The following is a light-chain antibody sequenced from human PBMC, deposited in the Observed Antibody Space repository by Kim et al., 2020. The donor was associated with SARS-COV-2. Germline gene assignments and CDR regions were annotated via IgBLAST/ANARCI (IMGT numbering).Light chain of an antibody. CDR3: QQYENPPWR. CDR2: GAS. CDR1: QSVSSMY. V-gene: IGKV3-20*01. J-gene: IGKJ1*01. Sequence: IVLTQSPGTLSLSPGERAILSCRASQSVSSMYLASDQQNPGQAPRLLIYGASNRATGTPDRFSGSRSGTDFTLTISRLEPEGCGVYYCQQYENPPWRFGRGTKVDIK.